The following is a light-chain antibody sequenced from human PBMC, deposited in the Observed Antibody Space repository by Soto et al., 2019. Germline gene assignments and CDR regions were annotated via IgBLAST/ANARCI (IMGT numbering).Light chain of an antibody. CDR3: QSYDSSPTGAPV. Sequence: QTVVTQPPSVSGAPGQRVTISCTGAGSNIGAGYDVHWYQQLPGTAPKLLIYGNINRPSGVPDRFSGSKSGTSASLAITGLQAEDEGDYYCQSYDSSPTGAPVFAGGTKLTVL. CDR1: GSNIGAGYD. V-gene: IGLV1-40*01. J-gene: IGLJ3*02. CDR2: GNI.